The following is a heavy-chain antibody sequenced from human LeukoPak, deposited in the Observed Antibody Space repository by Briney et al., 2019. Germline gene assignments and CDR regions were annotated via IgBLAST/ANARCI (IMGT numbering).Heavy chain of an antibody. D-gene: IGHD6-19*01. V-gene: IGHV1-2*02. CDR3: ARAVHGVAGFDY. J-gene: IGHJ4*02. Sequence: GASVKVSCKASGYTFTSYDINWVRQATGQGLEWMGWMNPNSGGTNYAQKFQGRVTMTRDTSISTAYMELSRLRSDDTAVYYCARAVHGVAGFDYWGQGTLVTVSS. CDR1: GYTFTSYD. CDR2: MNPNSGGT.